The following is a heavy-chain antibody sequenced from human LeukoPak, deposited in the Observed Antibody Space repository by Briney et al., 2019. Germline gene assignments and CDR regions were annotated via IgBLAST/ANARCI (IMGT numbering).Heavy chain of an antibody. V-gene: IGHV4-31*03. J-gene: IGHJ4*02. CDR2: IYYSGST. D-gene: IGHD6-19*01. CDR1: GGSISSGGYY. Sequence: PSQTLSLTCTVSGGSISSGGYYWSWIRQHPGQGLEWIGYIYYSGSTYYNPSLKSRVTISVDTSKNQFSLRLSSVTAADTAVYYCARSQWLIALDYWGQGTLVTVSS. CDR3: ARSQWLIALDY.